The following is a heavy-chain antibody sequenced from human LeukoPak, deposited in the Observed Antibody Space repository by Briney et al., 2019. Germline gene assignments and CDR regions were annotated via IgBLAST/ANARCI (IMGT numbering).Heavy chain of an antibody. J-gene: IGHJ4*02. V-gene: IGHV3-48*01. D-gene: IGHD3-3*01. CDR1: GFTFSSYS. CDR3: ARENQNVLRFLEWLSYFDY. Sequence: GGSLRLSCAASGFTFSSYSMNWVRQAPGKGLEWVSYISSSSSTIYYEDSVKGRVTISTDNAKNSLYMQMNSLRAEDTAVYYCARENQNVLRFLEWLSYFDYWGQGTLVTVSS. CDR2: ISSSSSTI.